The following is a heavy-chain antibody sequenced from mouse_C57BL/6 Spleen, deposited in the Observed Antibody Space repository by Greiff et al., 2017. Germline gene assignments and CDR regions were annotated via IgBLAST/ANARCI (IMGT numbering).Heavy chain of an antibody. CDR1: GYTFTDYD. CDR3: ARANGMRGAMGC. Sequence: QVQLQQSGAELVRPGASVTLSCKASGYTFTDYDMHWVKQTPVHGLEWIGDIDPETGGTAYNQKFKGKAILTADKSSSTAYMQLSSLTSEDSAVAYCARANGMRGAMGCWGQGTTVTVST. V-gene: IGHV1-15*01. D-gene: IGHD1-1*01. J-gene: IGHJ4*01. CDR2: IDPETGGT.